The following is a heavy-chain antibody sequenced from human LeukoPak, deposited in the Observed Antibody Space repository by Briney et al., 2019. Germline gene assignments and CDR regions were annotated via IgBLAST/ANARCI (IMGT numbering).Heavy chain of an antibody. V-gene: IGHV3-33*01. D-gene: IGHD6-13*01. CDR3: ARWDISAADIDY. J-gene: IGHJ4*02. CDR1: GFTFSSYG. Sequence: PGRSLRLSWAASGFTFSSYGMHWVRQSPGKGLEWVAVMRFDGSHVYYGDSVKGRFTISRDNSKKTLFLQMDSLRAEDTAVYYCARWDISAADIDYWGQGTLVTVSA. CDR2: MRFDGSHV.